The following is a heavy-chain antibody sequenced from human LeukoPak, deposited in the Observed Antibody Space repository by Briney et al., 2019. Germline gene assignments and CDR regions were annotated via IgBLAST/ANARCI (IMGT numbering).Heavy chain of an antibody. CDR1: GYSISSGYY. J-gene: IGHJ3*02. CDR3: ATRANIVVVIAATEGAFDI. V-gene: IGHV4-38-2*02. D-gene: IGHD2-15*01. Sequence: PSETLSLTCTVSGYSISSGYYWGWIRQPPGKGLEWIGSIYHSGSTYYNPSLKSRVTISIDTSKNQFSLKLSSVTAADTAVYYGATRANIVVVIAATEGAFDIWGQGTMVTVSS. CDR2: IYHSGST.